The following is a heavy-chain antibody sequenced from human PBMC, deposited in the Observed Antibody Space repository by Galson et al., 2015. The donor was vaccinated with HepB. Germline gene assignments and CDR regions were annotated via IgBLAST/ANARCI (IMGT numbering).Heavy chain of an antibody. J-gene: IGHJ5*02. D-gene: IGHD3-10*01. CDR2: MNPNSGNT. Sequence: SVKVSCKASGYTFTSYDINWVRQATGQGLEWMGWMNPNSGNTGYAQKFQGRVTMTRNTSISTAYMELSSLRSEGTAVYYCARGLVVRGVNWFDPWGQGTLVTVSS. V-gene: IGHV1-8*01. CDR1: GYTFTSYD. CDR3: ARGLVVRGVNWFDP.